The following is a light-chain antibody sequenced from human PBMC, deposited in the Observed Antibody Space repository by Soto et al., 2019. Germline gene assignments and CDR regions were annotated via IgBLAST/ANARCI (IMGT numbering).Light chain of an antibody. CDR1: PSVLYDSNNKNY. V-gene: IGKV4-1*01. CDR2: WAS. CDR3: QQYYSTPWT. J-gene: IGKJ1*01. Sequence: DILMDQSPAPLAVSMGERPTITCKSSPSVLYDSNNKNYLAWYQQKPGQPRKLLIYWASTRESGVPDRFSGSGSGTDFTLTINSLQAEDVAVYYCQQYYSTPWTFGQGAKVDI.